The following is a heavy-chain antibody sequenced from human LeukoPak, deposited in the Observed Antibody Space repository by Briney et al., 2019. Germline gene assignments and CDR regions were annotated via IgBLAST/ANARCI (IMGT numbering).Heavy chain of an antibody. CDR1: GYSISSGYY. CDR2: ISHSGST. J-gene: IGHJ3*02. CDR3: ARHRPTYYDFWSGPMGDAFDI. D-gene: IGHD3-3*01. V-gene: IGHV4-38-2*01. Sequence: PSETLSLTCAVSGYSISSGYYWVWIRQPPGKGLEWIGSISHSGSTYYNPSLKSRVTISVDTSKNQFSLNLSSVTAADTAVYYCARHRPTYYDFWSGPMGDAFDIWGQGTMVTVSS.